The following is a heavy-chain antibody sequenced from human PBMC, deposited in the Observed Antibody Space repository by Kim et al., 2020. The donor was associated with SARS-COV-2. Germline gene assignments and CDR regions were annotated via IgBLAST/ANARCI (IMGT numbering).Heavy chain of an antibody. J-gene: IGHJ6*02. CDR2: ITTSSSFI. CDR3: AGDDHAGYYYGMDV. CDR1: GFTFTNYN. Sequence: GGSLRLSCAASGFTFTNYNMNWVRQAPGKGLEWVSSITTSSSFIYYADSVKGRFTISRDNAESSLYLQMSSLRAEDTAVYYCAGDDHAGYYYGMDVWGQGTTVTVSS. V-gene: IGHV3-21*01.